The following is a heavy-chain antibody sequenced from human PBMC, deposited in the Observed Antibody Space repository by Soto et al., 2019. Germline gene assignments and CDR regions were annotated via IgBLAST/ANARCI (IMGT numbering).Heavy chain of an antibody. D-gene: IGHD3-3*01. CDR1: GFAFQTYT. V-gene: IGHV3-21*01. CDR3: AKVGVLRTNFRWFDL. Sequence: SLRLSCAASGFAFQTYTMEWLRQPPGKGLEWVSSITISGNYIYYADSVKGRFTISRDNGRNSVYLQMNSLRAEDTAVYYCAKVGVLRTNFRWFDLWGQGTPVTLSS. J-gene: IGHJ5*02. CDR2: ITISGNYI.